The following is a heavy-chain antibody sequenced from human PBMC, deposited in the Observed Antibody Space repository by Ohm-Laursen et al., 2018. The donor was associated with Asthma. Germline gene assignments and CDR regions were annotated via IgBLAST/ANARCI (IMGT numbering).Heavy chain of an antibody. CDR2: TSVDGTIK. V-gene: IGHV3-30*09. J-gene: IGHJ4*02. Sequence: SLRLSCAASGFSFSNYDVHWVRQAPGKGLEWVAVTSVDGTIKIYTDSVKGRFAISRDNSKDTLYLQMNSLRPEDTAMYYCAKDVLGFVAAAQDWGQGTLVTVSS. CDR3: AKDVLGFVAAAQD. CDR1: GFSFSNYD. D-gene: IGHD6-13*01.